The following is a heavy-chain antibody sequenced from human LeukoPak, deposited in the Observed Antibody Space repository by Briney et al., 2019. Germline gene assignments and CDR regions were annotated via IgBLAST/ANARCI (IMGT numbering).Heavy chain of an antibody. CDR3: ARENSYYDSSGYYYGSGYFDY. D-gene: IGHD3-22*01. CDR1: GGSISSRSYY. CDR2: IYNSGST. V-gene: IGHV4-39*07. J-gene: IGHJ4*02. Sequence: SETLSLTCTVSGGSISSRSYYWGWIRQPPGTGLEWIGSIYNSGSTDYNPSLKSRVTISVATSKNQLSLKLNSVTAADTAVYYCARENSYYDSSGYYYGSGYFDYWGQGTLVTVSS.